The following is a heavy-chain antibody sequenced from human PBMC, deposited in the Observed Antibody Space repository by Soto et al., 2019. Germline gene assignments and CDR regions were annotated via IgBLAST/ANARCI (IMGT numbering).Heavy chain of an antibody. Sequence: PGGSLRLSCAASGFTFSSYEMNWVRQAPGKGLEWVSYISSSGSTIYYADSVKGRFTISRDNAKNSLYLQMNSLRAEDTAVYYCASSMSGHSSWYSYYYYGMDVWGQGTTVTVSS. J-gene: IGHJ6*02. D-gene: IGHD6-13*01. CDR2: ISSSGSTI. CDR1: GFTFSSYE. CDR3: ASSMSGHSSWYSYYYYGMDV. V-gene: IGHV3-48*03.